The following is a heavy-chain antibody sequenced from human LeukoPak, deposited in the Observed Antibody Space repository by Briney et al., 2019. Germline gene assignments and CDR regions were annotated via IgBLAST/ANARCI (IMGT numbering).Heavy chain of an antibody. CDR1: GFTFSRYE. CDR2: ISGSGDTI. V-gene: IGHV3-48*03. CDR3: AEVRGYNFDYEVDF. J-gene: IGHJ4*02. D-gene: IGHD5-18*01. Sequence: PGGSLRLSCAASGFTFSRYEMNWVRQAPGKGLEWISYISGSGDTIYYADSVKGRFTISRDNSKNTLFLQMNSLRAEDTAVYYCAEVRGYNFDYEVDFWGQGTLVTVSS.